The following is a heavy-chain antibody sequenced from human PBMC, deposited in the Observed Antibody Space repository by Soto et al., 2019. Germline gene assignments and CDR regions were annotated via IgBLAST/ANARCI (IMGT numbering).Heavy chain of an antibody. CDR3: ARGGAVVVPGAVDRHNWFDP. D-gene: IGHD2-2*01. Sequence: QVQLVQSGAKVKKPGSSVKVSCEASGGTFSSYCFSWVRQAPGQGLEWMGRVIPILGMANYAQKFQGRVTITADKSTSTVYMELSSLRSEDTAVYYCARGGAVVVPGAVDRHNWFDPWGQGTLVTVSS. CDR1: GGTFSSYC. V-gene: IGHV1-69*02. CDR2: VIPILGMA. J-gene: IGHJ5*02.